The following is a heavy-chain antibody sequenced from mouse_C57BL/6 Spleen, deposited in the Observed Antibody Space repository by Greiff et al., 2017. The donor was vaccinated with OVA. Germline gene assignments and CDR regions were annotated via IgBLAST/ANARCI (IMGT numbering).Heavy chain of an antibody. J-gene: IGHJ4*01. CDR2: ILPGSGST. CDR3: ARRDFYDGYYVGAMDY. D-gene: IGHD2-3*01. V-gene: IGHV1-9*01. CDR1: GYTFTGYW. Sequence: VQLQQSGAELMKPGASVKLSCKATGYTFTGYWLEWVKQRPGHGLEWIGEILPGSGSTNYNEKFKGKATFTADTSSNTAYMQLSSLTTEDSAIYYCARRDFYDGYYVGAMDYWGQGTSVTVSS.